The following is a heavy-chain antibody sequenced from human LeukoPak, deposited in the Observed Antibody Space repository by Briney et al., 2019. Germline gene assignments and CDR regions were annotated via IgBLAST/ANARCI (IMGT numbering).Heavy chain of an antibody. V-gene: IGHV4-59*01. Sequence: SETLSLTCTVSGGSISSYYWSWIRQPPGKGLEWIGYIYYSGSTNYNPSLKSRVTISVDTSKNQFSLKLSSVTAADTAVYYCAKDLTAMVKRYYFDYWGQGTLVTVSS. CDR1: GGSISSYY. D-gene: IGHD5-18*01. CDR3: AKDLTAMVKRYYFDY. J-gene: IGHJ4*02. CDR2: IYYSGST.